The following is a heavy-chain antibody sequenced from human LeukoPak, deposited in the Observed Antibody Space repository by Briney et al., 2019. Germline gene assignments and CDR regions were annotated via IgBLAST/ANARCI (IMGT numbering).Heavy chain of an antibody. CDR2: ISSSSSYI. Sequence: GGSLRLSCAASGFTLSSYSMNWVRQAPGKGLEWVSSISSSSSYIYYADSVKGRFTISRDNAKNSLYLQMNSLRAEDTAVYYCAREGREWLSVGIDYWGRGTLVTVSS. D-gene: IGHD6-19*01. J-gene: IGHJ4*02. V-gene: IGHV3-21*01. CDR3: AREGREWLSVGIDY. CDR1: GFTLSSYS.